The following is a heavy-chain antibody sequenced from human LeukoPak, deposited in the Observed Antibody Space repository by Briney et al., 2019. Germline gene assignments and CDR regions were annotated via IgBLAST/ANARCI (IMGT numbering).Heavy chain of an antibody. CDR3: VRQTSDYFHRTFDP. J-gene: IGHJ5*02. Sequence: PSETLSLTCTVSGDSISSNNYYWGWIRQPPGKGLEWIGSISYFGTTYYNPSLKSRVTMSADTSKNQFSLKLNSVTAADTAVYFCVRQTSDYFHRTFDPWGQGTLVTVSS. V-gene: IGHV4-39*01. CDR1: GDSISSNNYY. D-gene: IGHD5-12*01. CDR2: ISYFGTT.